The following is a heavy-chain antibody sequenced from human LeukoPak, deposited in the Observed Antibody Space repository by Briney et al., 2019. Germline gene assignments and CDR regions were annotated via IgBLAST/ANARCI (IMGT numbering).Heavy chain of an antibody. Sequence: GASVKVSCKASGGTFSSYAISWVRQAPGQGLEWMGRIIPILGIANYAQKFQGRVTITADKSTSTAYMELSSLRSEDTAVYYCARALGGVLHREWFDPWGQGTLVTVSS. CDR1: GGTFSSYA. CDR3: ARALGGVLHREWFDP. D-gene: IGHD3-16*01. J-gene: IGHJ5*02. V-gene: IGHV1-69*04. CDR2: IIPILGIA.